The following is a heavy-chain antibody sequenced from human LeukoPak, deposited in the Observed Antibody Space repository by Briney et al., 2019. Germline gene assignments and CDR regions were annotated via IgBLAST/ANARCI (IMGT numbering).Heavy chain of an antibody. CDR2: ISYDGSNK. D-gene: IGHD1-26*01. V-gene: IGHV3-30*16. CDR1: GYTFTGYY. Sequence: SCKASGYTFTGYYMHWVRQAPGQGLEWVAVISYDGSNKYYADSVKGRFTISRDNSKNTLYLQMNSLRAEDTAVYYCAKVGATVWYFDLWGRGTLVTVSS. CDR3: AKVGATVWYFDL. J-gene: IGHJ2*01.